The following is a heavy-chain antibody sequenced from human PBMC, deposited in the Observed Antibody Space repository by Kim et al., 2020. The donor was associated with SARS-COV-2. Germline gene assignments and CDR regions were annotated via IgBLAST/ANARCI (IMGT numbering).Heavy chain of an antibody. CDR3: ARDDPQGSSGWYS. D-gene: IGHD6-19*01. Sequence: YAQGFTGRFVFSLDTSVSTAYLQISSLKAEDTAVYYCARDDPQGSSGWYSWGQGTLVTVSS. V-gene: IGHV7-4-1*02. J-gene: IGHJ4*02.